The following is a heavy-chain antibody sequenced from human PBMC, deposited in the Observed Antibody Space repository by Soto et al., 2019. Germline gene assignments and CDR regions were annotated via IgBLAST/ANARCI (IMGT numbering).Heavy chain of an antibody. D-gene: IGHD4-17*01. CDR1: GGSISSGEYY. Sequence: QVQLQESGPGLVKPSQTLSLTCTVSGGSISSGEYYWRWIRQHPGKGLEWIGYIYFSGSTYYNPSLKSRVTISVDMSKNQFSLKLSSVTAADTAVYYCARGPLSMTTVTTSWFDYAFDIWGQGTMVTVSS. J-gene: IGHJ3*02. V-gene: IGHV4-31*03. CDR2: IYFSGST. CDR3: ARGPLSMTTVTTSWFDYAFDI.